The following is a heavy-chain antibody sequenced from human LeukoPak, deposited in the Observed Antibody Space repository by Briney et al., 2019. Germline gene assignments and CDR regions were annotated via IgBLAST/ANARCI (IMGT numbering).Heavy chain of an antibody. Sequence: RPSQTLSLTCTVSGGSISSGSYYWSWIRQPAGKGLEWIGRIYTSGSTNYNPSLKSRVTISVDTSKNQFSLKLSSVTAADTAVYYCAREDPSSSSGGREFGFWGQGTMVTVSS. J-gene: IGHJ3*01. D-gene: IGHD6-6*01. CDR1: GGSISSGSYY. CDR3: AREDPSSSSGGREFGF. CDR2: IYTSGST. V-gene: IGHV4-61*02.